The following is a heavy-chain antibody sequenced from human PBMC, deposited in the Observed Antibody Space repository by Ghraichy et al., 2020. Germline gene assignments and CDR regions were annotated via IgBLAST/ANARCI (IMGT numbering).Heavy chain of an antibody. V-gene: IGHV1-46*01. CDR3: ARDVDMVRGAGYYGMDV. CDR2: INPSGGST. Sequence: ASVKVSCKASGYTFTSYYMHWVRQAPGQGLEWMGIINPSGGSTSYAQKFQGRVTMTRDTSTSTVYMELSSLRSEDTAVYYCARDVDMVRGAGYYGMDVWGQGTTVTVSS. J-gene: IGHJ6*02. CDR1: GYTFTSYY. D-gene: IGHD3-10*01.